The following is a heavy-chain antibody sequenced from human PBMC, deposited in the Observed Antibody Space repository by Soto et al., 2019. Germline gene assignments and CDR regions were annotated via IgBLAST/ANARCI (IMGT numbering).Heavy chain of an antibody. D-gene: IGHD4-4*01. Sequence: QVQLQESGPGLVKPSETLSLTCTVSGGSISGYYWRWIRQPPGKGLEWIGYIYYSGSTNYNPSLKSRVTISVDTSKNQFSLKLTSVTTADTAVYYCARDEERATVWGQGTLVTVSS. CDR3: ARDEERATV. V-gene: IGHV4-59*01. J-gene: IGHJ4*02. CDR1: GGSISGYY. CDR2: IYYSGST.